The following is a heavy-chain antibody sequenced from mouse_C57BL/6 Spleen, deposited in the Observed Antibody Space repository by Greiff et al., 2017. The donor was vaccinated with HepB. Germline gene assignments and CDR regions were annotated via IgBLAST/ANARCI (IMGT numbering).Heavy chain of an antibody. CDR3: ARDSSGSAWFAY. V-gene: IGHV1-61*01. J-gene: IGHJ3*01. D-gene: IGHD3-2*02. Sequence: QVQLQQSGAELVRPGSSVKLSCKASGYTFTSYWMDWVKQRPGQGLEWIGNIYPSDSETHYNQKFKDKATLTVDKSSSTAYMQLSSLTSEDSAVYYCARDSSGSAWFAYWGQGTLVTVSA. CDR2: IYPSDSET. CDR1: GYTFTSYW.